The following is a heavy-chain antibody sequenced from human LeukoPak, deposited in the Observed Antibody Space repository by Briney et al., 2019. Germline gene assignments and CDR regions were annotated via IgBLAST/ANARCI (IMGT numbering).Heavy chain of an antibody. Sequence: GASVKVSCKASGYTFTSYGISWVRQAPRQGVEWMGWISAYNGNTNSAQNLRGRVTMTADTSTSTAYMELRSLRSDDTAVYYCARANDQLYYFDCWGQGTLVTVSS. D-gene: IGHD3-16*01. CDR1: GYTFTSYG. J-gene: IGHJ4*02. V-gene: IGHV1-18*01. CDR2: ISAYNGNT. CDR3: ARANDQLYYFDC.